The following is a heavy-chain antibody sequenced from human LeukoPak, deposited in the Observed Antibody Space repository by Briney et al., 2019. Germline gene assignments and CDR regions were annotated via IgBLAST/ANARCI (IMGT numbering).Heavy chain of an antibody. CDR3: ARDSTRGWYLTEEDNWFDP. V-gene: IGHV3-7*01. CDR2: IKQDGSEK. D-gene: IGHD6-19*01. J-gene: IGHJ5*02. CDR1: GFTFSSYW. Sequence: QAGGSLRLSCAASGFTFSSYWMSWVRQAPGKGLEWVANIKQDGSEKYYVDSVKGRFTISRDNAKNSLYLQMNSLRAEDTAVYYCARDSTRGWYLTEEDNWFDPWGLGTLVTVSS.